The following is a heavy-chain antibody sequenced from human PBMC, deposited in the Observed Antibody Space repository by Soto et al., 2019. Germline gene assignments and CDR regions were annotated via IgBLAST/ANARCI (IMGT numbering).Heavy chain of an antibody. V-gene: IGHV1-46*01. D-gene: IGHD3-22*01. J-gene: IGHJ3*02. Sequence: ASVKVSCKASGYTFTSYYMHWVRLAPGQGLEWMGIINPSGGSTSYAQKFQGRVTMTRDTSTSTVYMELSSLRSEDTAVYYCARDRTRITMIVVVRAFDIWGQGTMVTVSS. CDR2: INPSGGST. CDR3: ARDRTRITMIVVVRAFDI. CDR1: GYTFTSYY.